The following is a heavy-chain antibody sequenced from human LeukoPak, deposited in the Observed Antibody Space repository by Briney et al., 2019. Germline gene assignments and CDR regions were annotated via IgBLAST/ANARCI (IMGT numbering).Heavy chain of an antibody. CDR2: IYPGDSGT. J-gene: IGHJ5*02. CDR3: ARRTSHYYDSSGYSDWFDP. V-gene: IGHV5-51*01. CDR1: GYSSTSYW. Sequence: GESLKISCKGSGYSSTSYWIGWVRQMPGKGLEWMGIIYPGDSGTRYSPSFQGQVTISADKSISTAYLQWSSLKASDTAMYYCARRTSHYYDSSGYSDWFDPWGQGTLVTVSS. D-gene: IGHD3-22*01.